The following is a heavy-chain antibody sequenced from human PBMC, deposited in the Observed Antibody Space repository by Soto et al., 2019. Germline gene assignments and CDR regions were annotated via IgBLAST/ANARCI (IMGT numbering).Heavy chain of an antibody. V-gene: IGHV3-7*01. D-gene: IGHD1-7*01. CDR1: GFTFSSYW. CDR3: ARDRELKA. CDR2: IKEDGSEE. J-gene: IGHJ5*02. Sequence: EVQLVESGGGLVQPGGSLRLSCAASGFTFSSYWMSWVRQAPGKGLEWVANIKEDGSEEYYVDSVKGRFTISGDNAKNSLFLQMNSLRAEDTAVYYCARDRELKAWGQGTLVTVSS.